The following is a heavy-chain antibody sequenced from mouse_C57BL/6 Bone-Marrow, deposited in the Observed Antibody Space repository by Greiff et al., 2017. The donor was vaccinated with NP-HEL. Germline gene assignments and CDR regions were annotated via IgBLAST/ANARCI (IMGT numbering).Heavy chain of an antibody. J-gene: IGHJ1*03. CDR3: ARDNSITYARGYFDV. Sequence: QVQLQQPGAELVRPGSSVKLSCKASGYTFTSSWLHWVKQRPIPGLEWIGNIDPSDSETHYNQKFKDKAPLTVDKSSSPAYMQLSSLTSEDSAVYYCARDNSITYARGYFDVWGTGTTGTVSS. CDR2: IDPSDSET. D-gene: IGHD5-1*01. CDR1: GYTFTSSW. V-gene: IGHV1-52*01.